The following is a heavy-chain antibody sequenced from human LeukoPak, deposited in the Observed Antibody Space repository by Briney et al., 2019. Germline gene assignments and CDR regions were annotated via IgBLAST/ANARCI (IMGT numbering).Heavy chain of an antibody. CDR1: GFTFSGYG. Sequence: GGSLRLSCAASGFTFSGYGMHWVRQAPGKGLEWVSAISPSGGNTYYADSVKGRFTISRDNSENTLYLRMNSLRAEDTAIYYCAKPMDTSGSDYFDYWGQGILVTVSS. CDR3: AKPMDTSGSDYFDY. V-gene: IGHV3-23*01. CDR2: ISPSGGNT. J-gene: IGHJ4*02. D-gene: IGHD6-19*01.